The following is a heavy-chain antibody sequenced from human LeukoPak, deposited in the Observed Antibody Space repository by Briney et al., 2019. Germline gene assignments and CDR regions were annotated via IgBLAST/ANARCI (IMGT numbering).Heavy chain of an antibody. CDR3: ARRLASVATAGYWFDP. J-gene: IGHJ5*02. D-gene: IGHD6-13*01. CDR1: GDSISSYY. V-gene: IGHV4-59*01. Sequence: PSETLSLTCTVSGDSISSYYCSWIRQPPGKGLEWIGYIYYSGSTNYSPSLKSRVTISVDTSKNQLSLKLSSVTAADTAVYYCARRLASVATAGYWFDPWGQGTLVTVSS. CDR2: IYYSGST.